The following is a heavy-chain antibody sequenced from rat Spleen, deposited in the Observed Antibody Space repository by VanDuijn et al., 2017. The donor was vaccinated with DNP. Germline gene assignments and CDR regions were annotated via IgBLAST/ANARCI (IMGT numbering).Heavy chain of an antibody. J-gene: IGHJ2*01. CDR3: AIQLGVFDF. V-gene: IGHV3-3*01. CDR2: VTNAGST. D-gene: IGHD4-6*01. CDR1: GYSITSNY. Sequence: EVQLQESGPGLVKPSQSLSLTCSVTGYSITSNYWGWIRKFPGSEMEWMGFVTNAGSTDYNPSLKSRISITTDTSKNQFFLQVNSMTTEDTATYYCAIQLGVFDFWGQGVPVTVSS.